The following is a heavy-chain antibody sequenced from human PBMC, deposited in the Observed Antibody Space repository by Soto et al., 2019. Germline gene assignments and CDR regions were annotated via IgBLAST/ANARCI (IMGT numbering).Heavy chain of an antibody. V-gene: IGHV3-33*08. J-gene: IGHJ5*02. CDR3: ARDGIAAAGSFASWFDP. D-gene: IGHD6-13*01. CDR2: IWYDGSNK. Sequence: GGSLRLSCAVSAFAFRGDAMRCVRQAPGKGLEWVAVIWYDGSNKYYAGSVKGRFTISRDNSKNTLYLQMNSLRAEDTAVYYCARDGIAAAGSFASWFDPWGQGTLVTVSS. CDR1: AFAFRGDA.